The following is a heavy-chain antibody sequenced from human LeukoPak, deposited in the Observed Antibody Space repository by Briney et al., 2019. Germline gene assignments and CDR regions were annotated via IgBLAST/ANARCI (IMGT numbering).Heavy chain of an antibody. D-gene: IGHD2-2*01. V-gene: IGHV1-69*13. CDR2: IIPTFGTA. CDR1: GGTFSSYA. Sequence: SVKVSCKASGGTFSSYAISWVRQAPGQGLEWMGGIIPTFGTANYAQKFQGRVTITADESTSTAYMELSSLRSEDTAVYYCARGTVVVVPAGYYYMDVWGKGTTVTVSS. J-gene: IGHJ6*03. CDR3: ARGTVVVVPAGYYYMDV.